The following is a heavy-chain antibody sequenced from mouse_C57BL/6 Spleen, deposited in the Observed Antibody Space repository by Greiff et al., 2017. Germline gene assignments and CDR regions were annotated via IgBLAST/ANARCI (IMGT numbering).Heavy chain of an antibody. J-gene: IGHJ1*03. CDR2: ISNLAYSI. Sequence: EVKLVESGGGLVQPGGSLKLSCAASGFTFSDYGMAWVRQAPRKGPEWVAFISNLAYSIYYADTVTGRFPISRENAKNTLYLEMSSLRSEDTAMYYCARPLENGYFDVWGTGTTVTVSS. CDR1: GFTFSDYG. CDR3: ARPLENGYFDV. V-gene: IGHV5-15*01.